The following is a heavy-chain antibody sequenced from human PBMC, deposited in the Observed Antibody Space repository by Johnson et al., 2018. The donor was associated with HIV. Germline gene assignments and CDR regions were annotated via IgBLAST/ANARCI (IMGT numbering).Heavy chain of an antibody. CDR1: GFGFSSYG. CDR3: ARDSGGPWNDAFDI. Sequence: QVQLVESGGGVVQPGRSLRASCAASGFGFSSYGMHWVRHAPGRGLEWVAFISYSGSDTYYVDSVKGRFTVSRDNSENTLYLQMNSLRAEDTAVYYCARDSGGPWNDAFDIWGQGTMVTVSS. CDR2: ISYSGSDT. V-gene: IGHV3-30*03. D-gene: IGHD1-1*01. J-gene: IGHJ3*02.